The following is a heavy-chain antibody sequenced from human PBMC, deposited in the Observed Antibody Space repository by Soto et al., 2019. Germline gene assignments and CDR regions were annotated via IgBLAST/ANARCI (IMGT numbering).Heavy chain of an antibody. CDR3: AKDMSTYYDILTGSRAFDY. CDR1: GFTFSSYA. J-gene: IGHJ4*02. V-gene: IGHV3-23*01. CDR2: ISGSGGST. Sequence: GGSLRLSCAASGFTFSSYAMSWVRQAPGKGLEWVSAISGSGGSTYYADSVKGRFTISRDNSKNTLYLQMNSLRAEDTAVYYCAKDMSTYYDILTGSRAFDYWGQGTLVTVSS. D-gene: IGHD3-9*01.